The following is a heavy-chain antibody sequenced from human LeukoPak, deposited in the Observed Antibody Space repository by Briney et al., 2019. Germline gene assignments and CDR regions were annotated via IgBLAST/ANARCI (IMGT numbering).Heavy chain of an antibody. V-gene: IGHV4-38-2*02. Sequence: PSETLSLTCNVSGYSISSGYYWGWIRQPPGKGLELIGSIFHSGNTYYNPSLKSRVTVSVDTSKNQFSLKLSSVTAADTAVYFCTRYRVVVDYWGQGTLVTVSS. CDR3: TRYRVVVDY. CDR2: IFHSGNT. CDR1: GYSISSGYY. D-gene: IGHD3-22*01. J-gene: IGHJ4*02.